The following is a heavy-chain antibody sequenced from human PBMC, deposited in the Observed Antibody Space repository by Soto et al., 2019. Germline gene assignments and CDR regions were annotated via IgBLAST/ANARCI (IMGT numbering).Heavy chain of an antibody. V-gene: IGHV1-69*13. CDR3: ASHYYYGMDV. Sequence: ASVKVSCKASGGTFSSYAISWVRQAPGQGLGWMGGIIPIFGTANYAQKFQGRVTITADESTSTAYMELSSLRSEDTAVYYCASHYYYGMDVWGHGTTVIVSS. CDR2: IIPIFGTA. J-gene: IGHJ6*02. CDR1: GGTFSSYA.